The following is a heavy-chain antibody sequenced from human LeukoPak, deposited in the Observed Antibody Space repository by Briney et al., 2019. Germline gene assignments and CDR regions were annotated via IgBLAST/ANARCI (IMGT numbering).Heavy chain of an antibody. CDR2: IIPIFGTA. J-gene: IGHJ3*02. CDR1: GGTFSSYA. Sequence: ASVKVSCKASGGTFSSYAISLVRQAPGQGLEWMGAIIPIFGTANYAQKLQGRVTITTDESTSTAYMELSSLRSEDTAVYYCARALLSYYYDSSGFQEAFDIWGQGTMVTVSS. CDR3: ARALLSYYYDSSGFQEAFDI. V-gene: IGHV1-69*05. D-gene: IGHD3-22*01.